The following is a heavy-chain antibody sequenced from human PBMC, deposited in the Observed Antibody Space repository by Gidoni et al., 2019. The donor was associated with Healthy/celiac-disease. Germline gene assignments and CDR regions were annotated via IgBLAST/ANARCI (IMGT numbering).Heavy chain of an antibody. Sequence: EVQLVESGGGLVQPGRSLRLSCTASGFTLGDYAMSWFRQAPGKGLEWVGFIRSKAYGGTTDYAASVKGRFTISRDDSKSIAYLQMNSLKTEDTAVYYCTRKLYYYDSSGYYVLKGYFDYWGQGTLVTVSS. J-gene: IGHJ4*02. CDR1: GFTLGDYA. CDR3: TRKLYYYDSSGYYVLKGYFDY. D-gene: IGHD3-22*01. V-gene: IGHV3-49*03. CDR2: IRSKAYGGTT.